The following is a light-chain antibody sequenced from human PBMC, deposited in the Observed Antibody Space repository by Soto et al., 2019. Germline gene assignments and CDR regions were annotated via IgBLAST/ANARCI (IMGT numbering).Light chain of an antibody. J-gene: IGLJ2*01. CDR2: EVS. CDR1: SSDVGGYNY. V-gene: IGLV2-14*01. CDR3: SSYTSSSTVV. Sequence: QSALTQPASVSGSPGKSITISCTGTSSDVGGYNYVSWYQQHPGKAPKLMIYEVSNRPSGVSNRFSGSKSGNTASLTISGLQAEDEAAYYCSSYTSSSTVVFGGGTKLTVL.